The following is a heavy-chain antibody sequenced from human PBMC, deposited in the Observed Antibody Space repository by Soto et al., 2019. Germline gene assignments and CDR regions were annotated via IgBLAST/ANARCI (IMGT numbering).Heavy chain of an antibody. D-gene: IGHD3-3*01. J-gene: IGHJ4*02. V-gene: IGHV3-23*01. CDR2: ISGSGGST. CDR1: GFTFSSYA. Sequence: PGGSLRLSCAASGFTFSSYAMSWVRQAPGKGLEWVSAISGSGGSTYYADSVKGRFTISRDNSKNTLYLQMNSLRAEDTAVYYCAKDGYYDFWSGYYIPSPYYFDYWGQGTLVTVSS. CDR3: AKDGYYDFWSGYYIPSPYYFDY.